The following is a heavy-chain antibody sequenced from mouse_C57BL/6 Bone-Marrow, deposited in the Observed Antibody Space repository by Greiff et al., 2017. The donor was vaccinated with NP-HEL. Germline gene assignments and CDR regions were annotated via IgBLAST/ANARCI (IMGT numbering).Heavy chain of an antibody. CDR2: IDPENGDT. CDR3: TNDYDGFAY. D-gene: IGHD2-4*01. J-gene: IGHJ3*01. CDR1: GFNIKDDY. V-gene: IGHV14-4*01. Sequence: VQLQQSGAELVRPGASVKLSCTASGFNIKDDYMHWVKQRPEQGLEWIGWIDPENGDTEYASKFQGKATITADTSSNTAYLQLSSLTSEDTAVYYCTNDYDGFAYGGQGTLVTVSA.